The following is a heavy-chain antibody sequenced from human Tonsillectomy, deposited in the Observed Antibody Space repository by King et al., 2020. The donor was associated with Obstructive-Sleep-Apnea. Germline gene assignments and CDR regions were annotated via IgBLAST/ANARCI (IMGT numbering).Heavy chain of an antibody. CDR3: ARDGPIVGKREYDAFDI. Sequence: VQLVESGGGVVQPGRSLRLSCAASGFTFSNYAMHWVRQAPGKGLEWVAVISYDGGNTYYADSVKGRFTISRGNSKSTLYLQMDSLRAEDTAVYYCARDGPIVGKREYDAFDIWGQGTMVTVSS. V-gene: IGHV3-30*04. CDR2: ISYDGGNT. D-gene: IGHD3-16*02. CDR1: GFTFSNYA. J-gene: IGHJ3*02.